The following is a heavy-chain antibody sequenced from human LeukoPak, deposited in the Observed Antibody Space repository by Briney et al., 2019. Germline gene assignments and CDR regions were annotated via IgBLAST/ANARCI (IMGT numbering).Heavy chain of an antibody. CDR3: AKGPNRWLQENLDY. Sequence: GRSLRLSCAASGFTFSSYGMHWVRQAPGKGLEWVAVISYDGSNKYYADSVKGRFTISRDNSKNTLYLQMNSLRAEDTAVYYCAKGPNRWLQENLDYWGQGTLVTVSS. CDR2: ISYDGSNK. D-gene: IGHD5-24*01. V-gene: IGHV3-30*18. CDR1: GFTFSSYG. J-gene: IGHJ4*02.